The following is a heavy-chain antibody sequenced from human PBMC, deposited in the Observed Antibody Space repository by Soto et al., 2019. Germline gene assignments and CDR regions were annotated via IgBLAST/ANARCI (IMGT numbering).Heavy chain of an antibody. CDR3: VKGALGSNGSGGYFDY. V-gene: IGHV3-9*01. CDR1: GFTFEDYA. Sequence: EVQLVESGGGLEQPGRSLRLSCAASGFTFEDYAMHWVRQVPGEGLEWVSGVSWNRGMIGYADFVKGRFTISRDNAKISLYLQMNSLRPEYTALYYCVKGALGSNGSGGYFDYLGQGTLVTVSS. CDR2: VSWNRGMI. D-gene: IGHD2-15*01. J-gene: IGHJ4*02.